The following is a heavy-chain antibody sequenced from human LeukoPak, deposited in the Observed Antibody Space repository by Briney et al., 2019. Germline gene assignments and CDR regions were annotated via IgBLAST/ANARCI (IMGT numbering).Heavy chain of an antibody. D-gene: IGHD6-13*01. CDR3: VRGTPPYSSSWSVLDY. CDR2: IIPIFGTA. V-gene: IGHV1-69*06. Sequence: AASVKVSCKASGGTFSNYAISWVRQAPGQGLEWMGGIIPIFGTANYAQKFQGRVTITADKSTSTAYMELSSLRSEDTAVYYCVRGTPPYSSSWSVLDYWGQGTLVTVSS. CDR1: GGTFSNYA. J-gene: IGHJ4*02.